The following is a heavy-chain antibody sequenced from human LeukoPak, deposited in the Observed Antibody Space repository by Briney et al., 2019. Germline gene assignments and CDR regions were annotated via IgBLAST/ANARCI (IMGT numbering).Heavy chain of an antibody. J-gene: IGHJ3*02. V-gene: IGHV3-30*04. Sequence: PGGSLRLSCAASGFTFSSYAMHWVRQAPGKGLEWVAVISYDGSNKYYADSVKGRFTISRDNSKNTLYLQMNSLRSDDTAVYYCAGATEVGAFDIWGQGTMVTVSS. CDR3: AGATEVGAFDI. D-gene: IGHD1-26*01. CDR1: GFTFSSYA. CDR2: ISYDGSNK.